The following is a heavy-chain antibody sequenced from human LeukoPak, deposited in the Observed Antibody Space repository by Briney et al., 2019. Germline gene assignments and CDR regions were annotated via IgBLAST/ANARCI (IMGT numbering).Heavy chain of an antibody. CDR1: GGSISSSSYY. D-gene: IGHD3-10*01. CDR2: IYYSGST. Sequence: SETLSLTCTVSGGSISSSSYYWGWIRQPPGKGLEWIGSIYYSGSTYYNPSLKSRVTISVDTSKNQFSLKLSSVTAADTAVYYCARGSWEVRGVTPRSLDYWGQGTLVTVSS. V-gene: IGHV4-39*07. J-gene: IGHJ4*02. CDR3: ARGSWEVRGVTPRSLDY.